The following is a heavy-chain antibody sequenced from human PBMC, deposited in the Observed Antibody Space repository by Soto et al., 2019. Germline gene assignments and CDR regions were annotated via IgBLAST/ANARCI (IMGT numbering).Heavy chain of an antibody. J-gene: IGHJ4*02. CDR3: AKDRGYCSGGSCYPGDY. CDR2: ISYDGSNK. CDR1: GFTFSSYG. Sequence: QVQVVESGGGVVQPGRSLRLSCAASGFTFSSYGMHWVRQTPGKGLEWVAVISYDGSNKHYADSVKGRFTISRDNSKNTLYVQTDSLRAEDTAVYYCAKDRGYCSGGSCYPGDYWGQGTLVTLSS. D-gene: IGHD2-15*01. V-gene: IGHV3-30*18.